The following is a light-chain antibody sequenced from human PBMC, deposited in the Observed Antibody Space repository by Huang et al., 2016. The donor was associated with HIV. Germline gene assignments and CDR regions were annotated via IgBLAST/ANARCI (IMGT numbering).Light chain of an antibody. Sequence: EIVMTQSPATLSVSPGERATLSCRASPGVSSNLAWYQQNPGQAPRLPSYGAATRATGSPARLSGSGSGTEFTLTISSLQSEDFAVYYCQQYNNWPKVFTFGPGTKVDIK. V-gene: IGKV3-15*01. CDR2: GAA. CDR3: QQYNNWPKVFT. J-gene: IGKJ3*01. CDR1: PGVSSN.